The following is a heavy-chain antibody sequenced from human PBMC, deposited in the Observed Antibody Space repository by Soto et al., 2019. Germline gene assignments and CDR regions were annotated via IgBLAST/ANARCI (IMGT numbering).Heavy chain of an antibody. Sequence: ASVKVSCKASGYTFTSYYMHWVRQAPGQGLEWMGIINPSGGSTSYAQKFQGRVTMTRDTSTSTVYMELSSLRSEDTAVYYCARHTVAGTNDPDAFDIWGQGTMVTVSS. CDR1: GYTFTSYY. V-gene: IGHV1-46*01. J-gene: IGHJ3*02. CDR2: INPSGGST. D-gene: IGHD6-19*01. CDR3: ARHTVAGTNDPDAFDI.